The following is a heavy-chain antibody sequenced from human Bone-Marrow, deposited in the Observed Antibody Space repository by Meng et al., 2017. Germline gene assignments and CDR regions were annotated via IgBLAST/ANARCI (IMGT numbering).Heavy chain of an antibody. J-gene: IGHJ5*02. CDR1: GGSISSNRYY. CDR3: VRSSAWVRTGFDP. Sequence: QLQPQESSPGLVKPSETLSLTCAVSGGSISSNRYYWGWIRQPPGKGLEWIATIYHSGTAYYNPSLKSRVTISVDTSNNQFSLKLSSVTAADTAVYYCVRSSAWVRTGFDPWGQGTLVTVSS. CDR2: IYHSGTA. D-gene: IGHD6-19*01. V-gene: IGHV4-39*01.